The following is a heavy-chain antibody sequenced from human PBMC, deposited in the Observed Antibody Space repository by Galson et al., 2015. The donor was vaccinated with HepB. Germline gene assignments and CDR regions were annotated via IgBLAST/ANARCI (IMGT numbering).Heavy chain of an antibody. CDR2: IYNSGST. CDR1: GGSISSRAYY. J-gene: IGHJ6*03. D-gene: IGHD5-12*01. CDR3: TSGSYFYYYIDA. V-gene: IGHV4-31*03. Sequence: LSLTCTVSGGSISSRAYYWSWIRQHPGKGLEWIGNIYNSGSTYYNPSLKSRVTVSADKTKNQYSLQLRSVTAADTAVYYCTSGSYFYYYIDAWGKGTTVTVSS.